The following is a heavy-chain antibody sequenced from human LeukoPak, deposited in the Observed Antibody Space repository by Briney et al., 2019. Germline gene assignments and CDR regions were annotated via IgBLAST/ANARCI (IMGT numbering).Heavy chain of an antibody. D-gene: IGHD6-19*01. CDR2: ISASSNFI. J-gene: IGHJ4*02. V-gene: IGHV3-21*01. CDR3: ARDPGYSSGWFDY. Sequence: KPGGSLRLSCAASGFTLSSYSMNWVRQAPGKGLEWVSSISASSNFISYADSVKGRFTTSRDNAKKSLYLQMNSVRAEDTAVYYCARDPGYSSGWFDYWGQGALVTVSS. CDR1: GFTLSSYS.